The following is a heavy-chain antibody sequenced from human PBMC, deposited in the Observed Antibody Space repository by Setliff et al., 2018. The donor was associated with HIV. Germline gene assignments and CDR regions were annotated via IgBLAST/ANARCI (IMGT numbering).Heavy chain of an antibody. D-gene: IGHD1-26*01. V-gene: IGHV1-8*03. J-gene: IGHJ6*03. CDR2: MNPNTGNT. Sequence: ASVKVSCKASGYTFTGYYMHWVRQATGQGLEWMGWMNPNTGNTGYAQKFQGRVSITRSTSINTAYMELSTLRSEDTAMYYCARGYLISGTQKSYYMDVWGKGTTVTVSS. CDR3: ARGYLISGTQKSYYMDV. CDR1: GYTFTGYY.